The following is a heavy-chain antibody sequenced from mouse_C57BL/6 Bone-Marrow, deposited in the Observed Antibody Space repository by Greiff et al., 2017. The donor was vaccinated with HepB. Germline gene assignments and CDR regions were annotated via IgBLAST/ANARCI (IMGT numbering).Heavy chain of an antibody. Sequence: QVQLQQPGAELVKPGASVKLSCKASGYTFTSYWMHWVKQRPGQGLEWIGMIHPNSGSTNYNEKFKSKATLTVDKSSSTAYMQLSSRTSEDSAVYYCARDDGSKGNWYFDVWGTGTTVTVSS. D-gene: IGHD1-1*01. J-gene: IGHJ1*03. V-gene: IGHV1-64*01. CDR1: GYTFTSYW. CDR3: ARDDGSKGNWYFDV. CDR2: IHPNSGST.